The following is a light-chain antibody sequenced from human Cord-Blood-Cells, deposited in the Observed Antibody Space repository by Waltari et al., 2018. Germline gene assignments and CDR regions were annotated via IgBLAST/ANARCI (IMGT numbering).Light chain of an antibody. CDR1: QSISSY. V-gene: IGKV1-39*01. CDR3: QQSYSTLFT. CDR2: AAS. J-gene: IGKJ3*01. Sequence: DIQMTQSPSSLSASVGDRVSITCRASQSISSYLNWYQQKPGKAPKLLIYAASSLQSGVPSRFSGSGSGTDFTLTISSLQPEDFVTYYCQQSYSTLFTFGPGTKVDI.